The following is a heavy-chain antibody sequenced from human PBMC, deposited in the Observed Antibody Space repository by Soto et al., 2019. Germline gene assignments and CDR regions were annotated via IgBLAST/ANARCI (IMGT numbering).Heavy chain of an antibody. Sequence: EVQLMESGGGLVQPGRSLRLSCAASGFTFDDYAMHWVRQAPGKGLEWVSGISWNGGSIHYADSVKGRFTISRDNAKSSLLLQMNSLRAEDTAFYYCAKDMVQYDFWCGYQKWGQGTLVTVSS. D-gene: IGHD3-3*01. CDR1: GFTFDDYA. CDR2: ISWNGGSI. V-gene: IGHV3-9*01. CDR3: AKDMVQYDFWCGYQK. J-gene: IGHJ4*02.